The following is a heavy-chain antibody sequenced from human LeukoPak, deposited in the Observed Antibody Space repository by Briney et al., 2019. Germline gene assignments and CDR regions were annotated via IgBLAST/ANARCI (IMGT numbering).Heavy chain of an antibody. CDR2: IYTSGST. Sequence: KASETLSLTCTVSGGSISSDDSYWSWIRQPAGKGLEWIGRIYTSGSTYYNPSLKSRVTISVDTSKNQFSLKLSSVTAADTAVYYCARVPFDPWGQGTLVTVSS. CDR1: GGSISSDDSY. CDR3: ARVPFDP. J-gene: IGHJ5*02. V-gene: IGHV4-61*02.